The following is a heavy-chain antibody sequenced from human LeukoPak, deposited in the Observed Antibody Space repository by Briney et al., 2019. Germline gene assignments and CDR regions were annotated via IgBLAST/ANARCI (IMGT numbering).Heavy chain of an antibody. CDR1: GFTFSSYS. CDR2: ISSSSSTI. J-gene: IGHJ6*03. CDR3: ASVRITMVRGVIDYYYYYMDV. V-gene: IGHV3-48*01. D-gene: IGHD3-10*01. Sequence: PGGSLRLSCAASGFTFSSYSMNWVRQAPGKGLEWVSYISSSSSTIYYADSVKGRFTISRDNAKNSLYLRMNSLRAEDTAVYYCASVRITMVRGVIDYYYYYMDVWGKGTTVTVSS.